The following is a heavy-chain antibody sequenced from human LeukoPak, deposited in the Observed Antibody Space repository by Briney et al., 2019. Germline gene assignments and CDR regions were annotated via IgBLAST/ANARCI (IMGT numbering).Heavy chain of an antibody. Sequence: ASVKVSCKVSGYTLTELSMHWVRQAPGKGLEWMGGFDPEDGETIYAQKFQGRVTMTEDTSTDTAYMELSTLRSDDTAVYYCAKDGGSESSDWYVGGWFDPWGQGTLVTVSS. CDR2: FDPEDGET. CDR3: AKDGGSESSDWYVGGWFDP. J-gene: IGHJ5*02. CDR1: GYTLTELS. D-gene: IGHD6-19*01. V-gene: IGHV1-24*01.